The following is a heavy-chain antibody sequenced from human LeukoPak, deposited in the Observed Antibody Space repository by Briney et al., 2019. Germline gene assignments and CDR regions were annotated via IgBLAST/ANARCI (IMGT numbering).Heavy chain of an antibody. J-gene: IGHJ6*02. CDR3: AREQSPYSYYGMDV. CDR2: IYSGGST. Sequence: PGGSLRLSCAASGFTVSSNYMSWVRQAPGQGLEWGSVIYSGGSTYYADSVKGRFTISRDTSKNTLYLQMSSLRAEDTAVYYCAREQSPYSYYGMDVWGQGTTVTVSS. D-gene: IGHD5-24*01. V-gene: IGHV3-66*01. CDR1: GFTVSSNY.